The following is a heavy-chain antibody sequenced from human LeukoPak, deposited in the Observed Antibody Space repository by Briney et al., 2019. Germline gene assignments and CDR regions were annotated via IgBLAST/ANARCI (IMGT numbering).Heavy chain of an antibody. CDR2: ISSDSTYI. Sequence: GGSLRLSCAASGFTFSSYSMIWVRQAPGKGLEWVSSISSDSTYIYYADSVKGRFTISRDNAENSMYLQMNSLRAEDTAVYFCGRVGTRQPYDYWGQGTLVTVSS. CDR1: GFTFSSYS. J-gene: IGHJ4*02. CDR3: GRVGTRQPYDY. V-gene: IGHV3-21*01. D-gene: IGHD2-15*01.